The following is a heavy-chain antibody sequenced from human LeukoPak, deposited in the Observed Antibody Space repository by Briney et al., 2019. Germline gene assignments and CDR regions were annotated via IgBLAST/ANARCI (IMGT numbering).Heavy chain of an antibody. Sequence: SVKVSCKASGGTFSSYAISWVRQAPGQGLEWMGGIIPIFGTANYAQKFQGRVTITADESTSTAYMELSSLRSEDTAVYYCARAPPYYYDSSGYKIEPFGYWGQGTLVTVSS. CDR2: IIPIFGTA. D-gene: IGHD3-22*01. J-gene: IGHJ4*02. V-gene: IGHV1-69*13. CDR3: ARAPPYYYDSSGYKIEPFGY. CDR1: GGTFSSYA.